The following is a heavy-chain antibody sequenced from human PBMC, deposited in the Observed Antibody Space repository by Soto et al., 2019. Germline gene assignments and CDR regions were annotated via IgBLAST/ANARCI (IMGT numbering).Heavy chain of an antibody. J-gene: IGHJ5*02. Sequence: SETLSLTCTVSGYSISSGYYWSWIRQSPGKGLEWIGYIFYSGYNYYNPSLKSRLSMSVDTSKNQFSLRLTSVTAADAAVYFCARLNPIVVVPTPMGWFDPWGQGTLVTVSS. CDR1: GYSISSGYY. D-gene: IGHD2-2*01. CDR2: IFYSGYN. V-gene: IGHV4-30-4*08. CDR3: ARLNPIVVVPTPMGWFDP.